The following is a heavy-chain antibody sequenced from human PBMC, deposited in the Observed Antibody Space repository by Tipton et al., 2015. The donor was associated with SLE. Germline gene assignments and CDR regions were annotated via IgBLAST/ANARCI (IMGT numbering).Heavy chain of an antibody. Sequence: TLSLTCTVSGGSISSGDYYWSWIRQPPGKGLEWVASIYSSGHTYYNPSLKSRVTISRDTSKNQFSLNLYSVTAADTAVYYCARDKLSVHRRDYYYGMDVWGQGTTVTVSS. J-gene: IGHJ6*02. CDR3: ARDKLSVHRRDYYYGMDV. D-gene: IGHD3-16*02. CDR1: GGSISSGDYY. CDR2: IYSSGHT. V-gene: IGHV4-39*02.